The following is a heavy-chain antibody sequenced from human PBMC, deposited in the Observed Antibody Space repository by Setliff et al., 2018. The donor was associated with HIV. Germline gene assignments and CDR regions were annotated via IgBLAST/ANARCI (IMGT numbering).Heavy chain of an antibody. CDR1: GGSIRSGSYY. CDR3: ARAPPGIQNDAFDV. CDR2: IYTNGYT. V-gene: IGHV4-61*09. J-gene: IGHJ3*01. Sequence: LSLTCTVSGGSIRSGSYYWTWIRQPAGKGPEWIGHIYTNGYTNYNPSLKSRVTISVDTSRDQFSLQLTSVTAADTAVYYCARAPPGIQNDAFDVWGQGTMVTVS.